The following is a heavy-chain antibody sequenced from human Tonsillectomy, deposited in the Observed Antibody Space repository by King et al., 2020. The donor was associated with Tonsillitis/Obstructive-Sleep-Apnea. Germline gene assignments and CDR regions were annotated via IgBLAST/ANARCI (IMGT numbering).Heavy chain of an antibody. CDR2: IYSGGNI. CDR1: GFTVSSNH. V-gene: IGHV3-66*01. J-gene: IGHJ4*02. Sequence: VQLVESGGGLVQPGGSLRLSCAASGFTVSSNHMSWVRQAPGKGLEWVSAIYSGGNIHDADSVKGRFTISRDNSKNTLYVQMNSLRAEDTAVYYCARGLVNPGYFDYWGQGTLVTVSS. D-gene: IGHD3-16*02. CDR3: ARGLVNPGYFDY.